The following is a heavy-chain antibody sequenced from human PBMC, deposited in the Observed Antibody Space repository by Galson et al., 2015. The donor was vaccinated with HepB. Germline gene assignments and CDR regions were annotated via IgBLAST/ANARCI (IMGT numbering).Heavy chain of an antibody. CDR1: GYTFTSYY. CDR3: ASRREKDTAMASGYMDV. CDR2: INPSGGST. D-gene: IGHD5-18*01. V-gene: IGHV1-46*01. Sequence: SVKVSCKASGYTFTSYYMHWVRQAPGQGLEWMGIINPSGGSTSYAQKFQGRVTMTRDTSTSTVYMELSSLRSEDTAVYYCASRREKDTAMASGYMDVWGKGTTVTVSS. J-gene: IGHJ6*03.